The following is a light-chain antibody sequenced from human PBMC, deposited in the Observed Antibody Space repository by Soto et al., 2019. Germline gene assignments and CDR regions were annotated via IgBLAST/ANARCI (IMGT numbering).Light chain of an antibody. V-gene: IGKV3-11*01. CDR3: QQRSNWPPKIT. CDR2: DAS. CDR1: QSVSIY. J-gene: IGKJ5*01. Sequence: EIVLAQSPATLSLSPGERATLSCRASQSVSIYLAWYQQKPGQAPRLLIYDASNRATGLPARFSGSGSGTDFTLTISSLEPEDFAVYYCQQRSNWPPKITFGQGTRLEIK.